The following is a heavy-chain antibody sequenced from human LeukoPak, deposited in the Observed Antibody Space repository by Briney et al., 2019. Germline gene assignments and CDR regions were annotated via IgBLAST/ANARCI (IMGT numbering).Heavy chain of an antibody. CDR3: ASVDYNWNYFHY. D-gene: IGHD1-20*01. V-gene: IGHV4-39*01. J-gene: IGHJ4*02. Sequence: PSETLSLTCTVSXGXXXXXXXXXGXXXXXPXXGXEXIGSIKYSGSTYYKPSLQSXVTISVDTSKSQFSLKLSSVTAADTAVYYCASVDYNWNYFHYWGQGTLVTVSS. CDR2: IKYSGST. CDR1: XGXXXXXXXX.